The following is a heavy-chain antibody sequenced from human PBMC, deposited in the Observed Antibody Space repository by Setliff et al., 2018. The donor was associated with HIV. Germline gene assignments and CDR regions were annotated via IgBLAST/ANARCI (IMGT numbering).Heavy chain of an antibody. J-gene: IGHJ4*02. CDR1: GYAFTDYS. CDR3: ARDFTYDYDSSGPG. CDR2: INPDRRGT. Sequence: ASVKVSCKTSGYAFTDYSIHWVRQAPGQGLEWVGRINPDRRGTNYAQTFQGRVTMTRDTSVSTAYMELSRLRSDDTAVFYCARDFTYDYDSSGPGWGQGTLVTVSS. D-gene: IGHD3-22*01. V-gene: IGHV1-2*06.